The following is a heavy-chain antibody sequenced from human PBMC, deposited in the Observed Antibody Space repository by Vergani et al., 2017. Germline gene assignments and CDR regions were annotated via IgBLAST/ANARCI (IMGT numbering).Heavy chain of an antibody. V-gene: IGHV1-18*01. CDR1: GYTFTSYG. D-gene: IGHD6-13*01. CDR3: ARVEQQLRDYYYYGMDV. CDR2: ISAYNGNT. Sequence: QVQLVQSGAEVKKPGASVKVSCKASGYTFTSYGISWVRQAPGQGLEWMGWISAYNGNTNYAQKLQGRVTMTTDTSTSTAYMELSSLRSEDTAVYYCARVEQQLRDYYYYGMDVWGQGTTVTVSS. J-gene: IGHJ6*02.